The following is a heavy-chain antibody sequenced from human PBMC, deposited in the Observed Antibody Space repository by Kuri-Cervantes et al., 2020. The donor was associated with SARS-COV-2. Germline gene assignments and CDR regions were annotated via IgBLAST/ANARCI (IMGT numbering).Heavy chain of an antibody. V-gene: IGHV3-30*03. CDR3: AGDTDNFDY. CDR1: GFTFSSYA. J-gene: IGHJ4*02. Sequence: GESLKISCAASGFTFSSYAIHWVRQAPGKGLEWVAVISYDGSNKYYTESVKGRFTISRDNSKNTLYLQMNSLRAEDTAVYYCAGDTDNFDYWGQGTLVTVSS. CDR2: ISYDGSNK.